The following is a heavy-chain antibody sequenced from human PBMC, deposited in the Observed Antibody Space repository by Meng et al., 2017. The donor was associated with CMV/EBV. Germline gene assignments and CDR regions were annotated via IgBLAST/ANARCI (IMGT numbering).Heavy chain of an antibody. CDR1: GGTFSSYA. V-gene: IGHV1-69*12. CDR2: IIPIFGTA. Sequence: QVRQVQSGVEVKKAGARGKVSCKASGGTFSSYAISWVRQAPGQGLEWMGGIIPIFGTANYAQKFQGRVTITADESTSTAYMELSSLRSEDTAVYYCARMPRDGYNYIDYWGQGTLVTVSS. CDR3: ARMPRDGYNYIDY. J-gene: IGHJ4*02. D-gene: IGHD5-24*01.